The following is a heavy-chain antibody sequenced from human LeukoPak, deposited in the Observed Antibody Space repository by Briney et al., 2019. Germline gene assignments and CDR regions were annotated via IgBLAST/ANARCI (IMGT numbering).Heavy chain of an antibody. CDR1: GFIFGRYN. Sequence: QPGGSLRLSCTTSGFIFGRYNMSWVRQAPGKGLEWISFIGSKTYGETAEYAASVRGRFTLSRDDSKGIAYLQMNSLRTEDTAVYFCTRPLIVGSLPDYWGRGTLVTVSS. V-gene: IGHV3-49*04. D-gene: IGHD1-26*01. CDR3: TRPLIVGSLPDY. CDR2: IGSKTYGETA. J-gene: IGHJ4*02.